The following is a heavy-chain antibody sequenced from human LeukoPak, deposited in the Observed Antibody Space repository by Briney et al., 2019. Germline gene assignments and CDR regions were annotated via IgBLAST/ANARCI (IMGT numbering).Heavy chain of an antibody. J-gene: IGHJ4*02. CDR2: SNPNSGGT. CDR1: GYTFTGYY. D-gene: IGHD6-19*01. Sequence: ASVKVSCKASGYTFTGYYMHWVRQAPGQALEWMGWSNPNSGGTNYAQKFQGRVTMTRDTSNSTAYMELSRLRSDDTAVYYCAREEKPYSSGSQPDYWGQGTLVTVSS. CDR3: AREEKPYSSGSQPDY. V-gene: IGHV1-2*02.